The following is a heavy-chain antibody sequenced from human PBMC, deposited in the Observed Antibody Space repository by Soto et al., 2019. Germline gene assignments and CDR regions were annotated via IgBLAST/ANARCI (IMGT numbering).Heavy chain of an antibody. J-gene: IGHJ5*02. Sequence: SETLSLTCTVSGGSISSYYWSWIRQPPGKGLEWIGYIYYSGSTNYNPSLKSRVTISVDTSKNQFSLKLSSVTAADTAVYYCARGVTMVRGVYNWFDPWGQGTLVTVSS. CDR3: ARGVTMVRGVYNWFDP. CDR2: IYYSGST. V-gene: IGHV4-59*08. CDR1: GGSISSYY. D-gene: IGHD3-10*01.